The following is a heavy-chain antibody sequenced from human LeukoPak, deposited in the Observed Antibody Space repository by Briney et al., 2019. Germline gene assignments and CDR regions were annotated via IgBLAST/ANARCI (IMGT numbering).Heavy chain of an antibody. V-gene: IGHV3-30*03. D-gene: IGHD3-10*01. CDR2: ISYDGSNK. J-gene: IGHJ4*02. Sequence: HPGGSLRLSYAAPGFSFSVYRMQWVPQAPGKGLEWGSGISYDGSNKVYADSVKDRFNTNRDNSKNTMHLQMNSLRADDTAEYYCTRDRSGSYNFDYWGQGTLVTVSS. CDR1: GFSFSVYR. CDR3: TRDRSGSYNFDY.